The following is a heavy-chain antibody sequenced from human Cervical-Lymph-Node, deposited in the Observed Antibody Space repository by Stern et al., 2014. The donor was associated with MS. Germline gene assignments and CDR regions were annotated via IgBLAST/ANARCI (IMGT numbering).Heavy chain of an antibody. Sequence: QVQLMQSGAEVKKPGASVKVSCKASGYTFTSYGISWVRQAPGQGLEWMGWISAYHGNTNYAQKLQGRVTMTTDTSTSTAHMALRSLRSDDTAVYYCARGGNDDVWGSYRTFDDWGQGTLVTVSS. CDR1: GYTFTSYG. CDR3: ARGGNDDVWGSYRTFDD. D-gene: IGHD3-16*02. V-gene: IGHV1-18*04. J-gene: IGHJ4*02. CDR2: ISAYHGNT.